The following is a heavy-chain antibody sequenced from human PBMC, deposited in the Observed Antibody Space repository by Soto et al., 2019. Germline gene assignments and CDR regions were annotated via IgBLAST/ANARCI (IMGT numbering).Heavy chain of an antibody. V-gene: IGHV4-34*01. Sequence: QVQLQQWGAGLLKPSETLSLTCAVYGGSFSGYYWSWIRQPLGKGLEWIGEINHSGSTNYNPSLKRRVTISVDTSKNQFSLKLSSVTAAGTAVYYCASAVFCWFDPWGKGTLVTVSS. J-gene: IGHJ5*02. CDR1: GGSFSGYY. CDR3: ASAVFCWFDP. CDR2: INHSGST. D-gene: IGHD3-3*01.